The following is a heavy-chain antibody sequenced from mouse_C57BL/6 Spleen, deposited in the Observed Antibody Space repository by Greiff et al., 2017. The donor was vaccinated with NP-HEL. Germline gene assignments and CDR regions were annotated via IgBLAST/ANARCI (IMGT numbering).Heavy chain of an antibody. Sequence: EVHLVESEGGLVQPGSSMKLSCTASGFTFSDYYLAWVRQAPEKGLEWVANINYDGSSTYYLDSLKSRFIISRDNAKNILYLQMSSLKSEDTATYYCARDMDYYGSSDAMDYWGQGTSVTVSS. J-gene: IGHJ4*01. D-gene: IGHD1-1*01. V-gene: IGHV5-16*01. CDR3: ARDMDYYGSSDAMDY. CDR1: GFTFSDYY. CDR2: INYDGSST.